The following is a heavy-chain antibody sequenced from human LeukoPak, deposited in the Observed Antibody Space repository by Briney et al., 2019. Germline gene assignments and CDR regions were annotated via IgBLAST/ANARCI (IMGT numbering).Heavy chain of an antibody. V-gene: IGHV3-23*01. CDR2: ITPSGDRT. D-gene: IGHD6-19*01. Sequence: PGGSLRLSCAASGFIFSNYVMSWVRQAPGKGLEWVSSITPSGDRTYYADSVKGRFTLSRDNSKNTVYFEMNSLGAEDTAMYYCGQDWPSAVTNTPGFWGQGTMVIVSS. CDR3: GQDWPSAVTNTPGF. CDR1: GFIFSNYV. J-gene: IGHJ3*01.